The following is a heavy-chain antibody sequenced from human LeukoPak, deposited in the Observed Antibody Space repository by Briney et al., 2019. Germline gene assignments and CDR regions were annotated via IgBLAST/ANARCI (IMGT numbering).Heavy chain of an antibody. J-gene: IGHJ4*02. CDR2: LGSAGDT. CDR1: GFNFNNYD. Sequence: GGSLRLSCAASGFNFNNYDMHWVRQVPGKGLEWVSALGSAGDTYYPDSVRGRFTISRDNSKNTLYLQMNSLRAEDTAVYYCAKENEYGDYGGGVWWSGYFDYWGQGTLVTVSS. CDR3: AKENEYGDYGGGVWWSGYFDY. D-gene: IGHD4-17*01. V-gene: IGHV3-13*01.